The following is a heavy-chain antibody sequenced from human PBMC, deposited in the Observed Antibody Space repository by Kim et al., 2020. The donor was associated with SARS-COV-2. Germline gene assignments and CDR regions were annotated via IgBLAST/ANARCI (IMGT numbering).Heavy chain of an antibody. Sequence: GGSLRLSCAASGFTFSSYSMNWVRQAPGKGLEWVSSISSSSSYIYYADSVKGRFTISRDNAKNSLYLQMNSLRAEDTAVYYCARGRRGYSGYDSVSYYYYLGMDVWGQGTTVPVSS. V-gene: IGHV3-21*01. CDR3: ARGRRGYSGYDSVSYYYYLGMDV. J-gene: IGHJ6*02. D-gene: IGHD5-12*01. CDR2: ISSSSSYI. CDR1: GFTFSSYS.